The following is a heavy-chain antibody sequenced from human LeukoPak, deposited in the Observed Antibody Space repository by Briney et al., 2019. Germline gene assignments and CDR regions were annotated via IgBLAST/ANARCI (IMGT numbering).Heavy chain of an antibody. Sequence: SETLSLTCTVSGGSISSYYWSWLRQPPRKGLEWIGYIYYSGSTNYNPSLKSRVTISVDTSKNQFSLKLSSVTAADTAVYYCARERMVRGVGYGMDVWGKGTTVTVSS. V-gene: IGHV4-59*01. CDR3: ARERMVRGVGYGMDV. J-gene: IGHJ6*04. CDR2: IYYSGST. CDR1: GGSISSYY. D-gene: IGHD3-10*01.